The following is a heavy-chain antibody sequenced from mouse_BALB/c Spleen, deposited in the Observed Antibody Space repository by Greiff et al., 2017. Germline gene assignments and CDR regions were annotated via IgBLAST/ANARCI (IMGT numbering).Heavy chain of an antibody. V-gene: IGHV3-8*02. Sequence: EVQLQESGPSLVKPSQTLSLTCSVTGDSITSGYWNWIRKFPGNKLEYMGYISYSGSTYYNPSLKSRISITRDTSKNQYYLQLNSVTTEDTATYYCARSPIYYDYDGEYYAMDYWGQGTSVTVSS. CDR3: ARSPIYYDYDGEYYAMDY. J-gene: IGHJ4*01. CDR2: ISYSGST. CDR1: GDSITSGY. D-gene: IGHD2-4*01.